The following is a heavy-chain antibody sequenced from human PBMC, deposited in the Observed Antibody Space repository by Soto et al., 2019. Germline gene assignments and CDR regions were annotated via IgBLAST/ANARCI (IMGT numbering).Heavy chain of an antibody. CDR1: GYSFTSYW. D-gene: IGHD5-12*01. CDR3: ARHGMANLYYYYGMDV. Sequence: LGESLKISCKGSGYSFTSYWIGWVRQMPGKGLEWMGIIYPGDSDTRYSPSFQGQVTISADKSISTAYLQWSSLKASDTAMYYCARHGMANLYYYYGMDVWGQGTTVTVSS. CDR2: IYPGDSDT. J-gene: IGHJ6*02. V-gene: IGHV5-51*01.